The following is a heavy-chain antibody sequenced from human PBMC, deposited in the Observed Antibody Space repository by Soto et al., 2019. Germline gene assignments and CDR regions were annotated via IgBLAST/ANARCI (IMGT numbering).Heavy chain of an antibody. CDR3: ARDRGSLVSSGWYSDWFDP. D-gene: IGHD6-13*01. Sequence: GASVKVSCKASGYTFTSYAMHWVRQAPGQRLEWMGWINAGNGNTKYSQKFQGRVTITRDTSASTAYMELSSLRSEDTAVYYCARDRGSLVSSGWYSDWFDPWGQGTLVTVSS. CDR1: GYTFTSYA. V-gene: IGHV1-3*01. CDR2: INAGNGNT. J-gene: IGHJ5*02.